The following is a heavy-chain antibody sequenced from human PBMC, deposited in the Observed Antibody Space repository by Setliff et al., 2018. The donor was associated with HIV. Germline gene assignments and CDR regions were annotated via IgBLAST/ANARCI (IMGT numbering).Heavy chain of an antibody. V-gene: IGHV4-34*01. Sequence: SETLSLTCAVYGESFNTYFWSWIRQPPGKGLEWIGQINQDGTTNYNPSLRSRVAMSADKSKNQFSLRLSSATAADTAIYYCARSGYISGTHYNFRRNWFDPWSQGSLVTVSS. CDR3: ARSGYISGTHYNFRRNWFDP. J-gene: IGHJ5*02. CDR2: INQDGTT. D-gene: IGHD3-10*01. CDR1: GESFNTYF.